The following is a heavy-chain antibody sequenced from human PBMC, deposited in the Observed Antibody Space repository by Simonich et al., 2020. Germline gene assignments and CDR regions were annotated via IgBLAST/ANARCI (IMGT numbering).Heavy chain of an antibody. CDR3: ARDRNWGWFDP. Sequence: QVQLVESGGGVVQPGRSLRLSCAASGFTFSSYAMHWVRQAPGKGLRGVAVISNDGSNKYYADSVKGRFTISRDNSKNTLYLQMNSLRAEDTAVYYCARDRNWGWFDPWGQGTLVTVSS. CDR2: ISNDGSNK. CDR1: GFTFSSYA. D-gene: IGHD7-27*01. V-gene: IGHV3-30*07. J-gene: IGHJ5*02.